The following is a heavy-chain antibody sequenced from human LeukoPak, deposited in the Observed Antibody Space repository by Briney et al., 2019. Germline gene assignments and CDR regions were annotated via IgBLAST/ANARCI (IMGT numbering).Heavy chain of an antibody. CDR1: GFTFSSYS. CDR2: ISSGSSTI. CDR3: ARWPRFWYSSSLYGMDV. Sequence: PGGSLRLSCAASGFTFSSYSMNWVRQAPGKGLEWVSYISSGSSTIYYADSVKGRFTISRDNAKNSLYLQMNSLRAEDTAVYYCARWPRFWYSSSLYGMDVWGQGTTVTVSS. V-gene: IGHV3-48*04. D-gene: IGHD6-13*01. J-gene: IGHJ6*02.